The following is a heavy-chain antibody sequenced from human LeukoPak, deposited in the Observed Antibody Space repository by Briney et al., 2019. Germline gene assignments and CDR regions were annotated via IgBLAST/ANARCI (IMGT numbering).Heavy chain of an antibody. Sequence: SETLSLTCTVSGGSISSYYWSWIRQPPGKGLEWIGYIYYSGSTNYNPSLKSRVTISVDTSKNQFPLKLSSVTAADTAVYYCARDPGSGWPFFDYWGQGTLVTVSS. J-gene: IGHJ4*02. CDR3: ARDPGSGWPFFDY. V-gene: IGHV4-59*01. CDR1: GGSISSYY. D-gene: IGHD6-19*01. CDR2: IYYSGST.